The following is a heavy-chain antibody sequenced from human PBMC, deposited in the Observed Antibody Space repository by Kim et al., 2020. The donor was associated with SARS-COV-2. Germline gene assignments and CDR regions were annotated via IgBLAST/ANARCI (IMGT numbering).Heavy chain of an antibody. Sequence: GGSLRLSCAASGFTFSSYSMNWVRQAPGKGLEWVSSISSSSSYIYYADSVKGRFIISRDNAKNSLYLQMNSLRAEDTAVYYCARGPRYFDWLFYYFDYWGQGTLVTVSS. D-gene: IGHD3-9*01. CDR1: GFTFSSYS. J-gene: IGHJ4*02. CDR2: ISSSSSYI. CDR3: ARGPRYFDWLFYYFDY. V-gene: IGHV3-21*01.